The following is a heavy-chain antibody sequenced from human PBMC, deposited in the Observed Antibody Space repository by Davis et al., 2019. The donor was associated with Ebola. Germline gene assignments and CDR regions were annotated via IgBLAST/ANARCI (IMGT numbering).Heavy chain of an antibody. J-gene: IGHJ4*02. CDR2: MYPGDSDT. V-gene: IGHV5-51*01. D-gene: IGHD6-13*01. CDR1: GYSFTNYW. CDR3: TRQGGIALTNFDY. Sequence: GESLKISCKGSGYSFTNYWIGWVRQMPGKGLEWMGIMYPGDSDTRYSPSFQGQVTISADKSISTAYLQWSSLKASDTAMYYCTRQGGIALTNFDYWGQGTLVTVSS.